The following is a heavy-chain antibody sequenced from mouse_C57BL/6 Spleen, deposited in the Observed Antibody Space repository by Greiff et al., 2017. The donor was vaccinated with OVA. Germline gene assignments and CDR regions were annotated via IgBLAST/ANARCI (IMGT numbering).Heavy chain of an antibody. J-gene: IGHJ4*01. CDR3: ARYYGYYAMDY. V-gene: IGHV1-82*01. Sequence: QVQLKQSGPELVKPGASVKISCKASGYAFSSSWMNWVKQRPGKGLEWIGRIYPGDGDTNYNGKFKGKATLTADKSSSTAYMQLSSLTSEDSAVYFCARYYGYYAMDYWGQGTSVTVSS. D-gene: IGHD1-1*01. CDR2: IYPGDGDT. CDR1: GYAFSSSW.